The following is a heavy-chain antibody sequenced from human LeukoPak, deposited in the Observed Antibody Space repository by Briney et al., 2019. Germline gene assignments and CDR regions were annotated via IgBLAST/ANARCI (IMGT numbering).Heavy chain of an antibody. CDR1: GGSISSYY. J-gene: IGHJ4*02. CDR2: IYYSGST. V-gene: IGHV4-59*08. Sequence: SETLSLTCTVSGGSISSYYWSWIRQPPGKGLEWIGYIYYSGSTNYNPSLKSRVTISVDTSKNQFSLKLSSVTAADTAVYYCARSDYYGSVNPDYWGQGTLVTVSS. CDR3: ARSDYYGSVNPDY. D-gene: IGHD3-10*01.